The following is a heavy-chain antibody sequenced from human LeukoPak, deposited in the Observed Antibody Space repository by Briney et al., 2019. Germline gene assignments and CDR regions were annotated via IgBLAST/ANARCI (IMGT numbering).Heavy chain of an antibody. V-gene: IGHV3-33*06. D-gene: IGHD2-8*01. Sequence: GGSLRLSCAASGFTFSSYGMHWVRQAPGKGLEWVAVIWYDGSNKYYADSVKGRFTISRDNSKNTLYLQMSGLRAEDTAVYYCAKDNRAFCTSGVCSSFDYWGQGTLVTVSS. J-gene: IGHJ4*02. CDR2: IWYDGSNK. CDR3: AKDNRAFCTSGVCSSFDY. CDR1: GFTFSSYG.